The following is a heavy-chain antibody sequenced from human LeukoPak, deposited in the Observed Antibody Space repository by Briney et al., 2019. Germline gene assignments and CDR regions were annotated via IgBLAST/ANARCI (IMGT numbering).Heavy chain of an antibody. V-gene: IGHV4-34*01. D-gene: IGHD2-2*01. Sequence: SETLSLTCGVHGGSFSGYSWTWIRQPPGKGLEWIGGIHHSGSTNYTPSLKSRLTLSVDTSKNQFSLNLRSVTAADTAVYYCARQESSTSCCWFDPWGQGTLVTVSS. CDR3: ARQESSTSCCWFDP. CDR1: GGSFSGYS. CDR2: IHHSGST. J-gene: IGHJ5*02.